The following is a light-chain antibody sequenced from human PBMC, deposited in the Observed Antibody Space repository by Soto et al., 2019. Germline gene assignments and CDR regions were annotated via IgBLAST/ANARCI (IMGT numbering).Light chain of an antibody. Sequence: DIQMTQSPSSLSASVGDRVTIACRASQSIRSYLNWYQQKPGKAPKLLIYAASNLQSGVPSRFSGSGSGTDFTLTISSLLPEYFATYYCQQSYSTPLTFGGGTKVEI. V-gene: IGKV1-39*01. CDR1: QSIRSY. CDR2: AAS. J-gene: IGKJ4*02. CDR3: QQSYSTPLT.